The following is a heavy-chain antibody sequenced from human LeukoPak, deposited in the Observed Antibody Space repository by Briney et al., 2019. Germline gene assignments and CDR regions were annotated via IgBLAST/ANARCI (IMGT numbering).Heavy chain of an antibody. J-gene: IGHJ4*02. V-gene: IGHV1-69*05. CDR3: ATGTYCSSTLVAYCGGDCCPHDY. Sequence: SVKVSCKASGGTFSSYAISWVRQAPGQGLEWMGGTIPIFGTANYAQKFQGRVTITTDESTSTAYMELSSLRSEDTAVYYCATGTYCSSTLVAYCGGDCCPHDYWGQGTLVTVSS. CDR1: GGTFSSYA. D-gene: IGHD2-21*02. CDR2: TIPIFGTA.